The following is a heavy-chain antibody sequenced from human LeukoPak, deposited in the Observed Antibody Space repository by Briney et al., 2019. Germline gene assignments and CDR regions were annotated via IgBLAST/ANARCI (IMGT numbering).Heavy chain of an antibody. CDR2: INSDGSST. CDR1: GFTFSSYW. J-gene: IGHJ6*02. CDR3: AKYCTGGGCYRGMDV. Sequence: GGSLRLSCAASGFTFSSYWMHWVRQAPGKGLVWVSRINSDGSSTSYADSVKGRFTISRDNSKNTLYLQMNSLRAEDTAVYFCAKYCTGGGCYRGMDVWGQGTTVTVSS. V-gene: IGHV3-74*01. D-gene: IGHD2-8*02.